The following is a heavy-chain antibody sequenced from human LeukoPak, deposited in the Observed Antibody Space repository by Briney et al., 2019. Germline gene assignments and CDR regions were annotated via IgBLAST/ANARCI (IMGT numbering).Heavy chain of an antibody. Sequence: GASLRLSCAASGLTFSSYAMSWVRQAPGKGLEWVSAISGSGGSTYYADSVKGRFTISRDNSKNTLYLQMNSLRAEDTAVYYCAKDHGYCSGGSCSNDAFDIWGQGTMVTVSS. J-gene: IGHJ3*02. CDR3: AKDHGYCSGGSCSNDAFDI. V-gene: IGHV3-23*01. CDR1: GLTFSSYA. CDR2: ISGSGGST. D-gene: IGHD2-15*01.